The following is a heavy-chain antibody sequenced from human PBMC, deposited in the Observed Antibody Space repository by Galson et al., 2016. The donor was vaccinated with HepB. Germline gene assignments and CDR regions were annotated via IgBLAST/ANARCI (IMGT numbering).Heavy chain of an antibody. CDR1: GYTFSSYG. CDR2: VSAFNGNR. J-gene: IGHJ4*02. D-gene: IGHD6-19*01. Sequence: SCKASGYTFSSYGISWVRPAPGQGLEWVGWVSAFNGNRNYAQKLQGRVTMTTDTSTSTAYMELRSLRSDDTAVYYCARAHAVASDYYFDYWGQGTLVTVSS. V-gene: IGHV1-18*01. CDR3: ARAHAVASDYYFDY.